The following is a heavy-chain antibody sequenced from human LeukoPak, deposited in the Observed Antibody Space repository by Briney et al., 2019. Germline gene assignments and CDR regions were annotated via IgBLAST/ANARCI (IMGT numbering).Heavy chain of an antibody. V-gene: IGHV3-30-3*01. J-gene: IGHJ4*02. CDR2: ISYDGSNK. D-gene: IGHD5-18*01. CDR3: ARERIQLWQPLDY. Sequence: GGSLRLSCAASGFTFSSYAMHWVRQAPGKGLEWVAVISYDGSNKYYADSVKGRFTISRDNSKNTLYLQMNSLRAEDTAVYYCARERIQLWQPLDYWGQGTLVTVSS. CDR1: GFTFSSYA.